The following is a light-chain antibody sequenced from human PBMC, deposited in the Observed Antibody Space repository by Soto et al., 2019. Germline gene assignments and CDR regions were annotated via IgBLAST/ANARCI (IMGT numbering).Light chain of an antibody. Sequence: DIQMTQSPSSVSASVGDRVTITCRASQVISSWLAWYQQKPGKAPNLLIYAASSLQSGVPSRFSCCGSGTDFTLTVSSLQPEDFSTYYCQQADTFPLTFGGGTKVEIK. V-gene: IGKV1-12*01. CDR2: AAS. CDR1: QVISSW. J-gene: IGKJ4*01. CDR3: QQADTFPLT.